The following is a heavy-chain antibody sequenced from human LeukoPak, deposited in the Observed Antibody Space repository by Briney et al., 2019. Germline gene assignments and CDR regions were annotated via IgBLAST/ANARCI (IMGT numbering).Heavy chain of an antibody. CDR2: IYHSGST. CDR1: GYSISRGYY. CDR3: ARDMGTSYVVSFDY. D-gene: IGHD4-23*01. V-gene: IGHV4-38-2*02. Sequence: SETLSLTCTVSGYSISRGYYWGWIRQPPGKGLEWIGSIYHSGSTYYNPSLKSRVTISVDTSKNQFSLKLSSVTAADTAVYYCARDMGTSYVVSFDYWGQGTLVTVSS. J-gene: IGHJ4*02.